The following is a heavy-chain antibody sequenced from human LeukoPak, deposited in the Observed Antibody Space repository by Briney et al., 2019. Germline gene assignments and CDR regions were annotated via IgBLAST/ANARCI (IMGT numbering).Heavy chain of an antibody. CDR3: SSPRVVRGIIPMDV. Sequence: PGGSLRLSCAASGFTFRSYSMNWVRQAPGKGLEWVSYISSSGTTKYYADSVKGRFTVSRDNAKNSLYLQINSLRAEDTAVYYCSSPRVVRGIIPMDVWGKGTTVTVSS. J-gene: IGHJ6*03. CDR2: ISSSGTTK. CDR1: GFTFRSYS. D-gene: IGHD3-10*01. V-gene: IGHV3-48*04.